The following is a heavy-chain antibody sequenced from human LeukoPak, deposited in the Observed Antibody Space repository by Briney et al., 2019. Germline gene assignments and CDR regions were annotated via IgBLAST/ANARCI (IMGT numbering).Heavy chain of an antibody. V-gene: IGHV3-23*01. CDR1: GFTFSTYA. CDR2: ISGSGGGT. D-gene: IGHD1-26*01. CDR3: ARGGGSYWRGYYYYYMDV. J-gene: IGHJ6*03. Sequence: GGSLRLSCAATGFTFSTYAMSWVRQAAGKGLEWVSLISGSGGGTYYADSVKGRFTISRDNAKNTLYLQMNSLRAEDTAVYYCARGGGSYWRGYYYYYMDVWGKGTTVTVSS.